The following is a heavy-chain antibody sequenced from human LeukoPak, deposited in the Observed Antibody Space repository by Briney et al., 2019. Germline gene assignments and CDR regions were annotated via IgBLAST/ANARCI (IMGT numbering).Heavy chain of an antibody. V-gene: IGHV3-23*01. CDR2: ISGSGGST. CDR1: GFTFSSYA. J-gene: IGHJ6*02. CDR3: AKTEDDYYYYGMDV. Sequence: GGSLRLSCAASGFTFSSYAMSWVRQAPGKGLEWVSAISGSGGSTYYADSVKGRFTISRDNSKNTLYPQMDSLRAEDTAVYYCAKTEDDYYYYGMDVWGQGTTVTVSS.